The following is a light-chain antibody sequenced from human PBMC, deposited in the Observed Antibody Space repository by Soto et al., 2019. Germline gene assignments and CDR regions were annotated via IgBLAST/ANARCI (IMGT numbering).Light chain of an antibody. Sequence: QSALTEPASVSGSPGQSITISCTGTSSDVGSYKLVSWYQQHPGKAPKLMIYEGSKRPSGVSNRFSGSKSGNTASLTISGLQAEDEADYYCCSSAGSSTLVVFGGGTKLTVL. CDR1: SSDVGSYKL. CDR2: EGS. CDR3: CSSAGSSTLVV. J-gene: IGLJ2*01. V-gene: IGLV2-23*01.